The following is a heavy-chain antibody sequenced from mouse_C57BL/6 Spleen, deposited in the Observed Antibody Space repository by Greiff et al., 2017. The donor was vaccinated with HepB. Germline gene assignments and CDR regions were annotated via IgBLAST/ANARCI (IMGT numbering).Heavy chain of an antibody. CDR1: GYTFTDYY. CDR3: ARGGPFITTVDWYFDV. J-gene: IGHJ1*03. CDR2: INPNNGGT. D-gene: IGHD1-1*01. V-gene: IGHV1-26*01. Sequence: EVQLQQSGPELVKPGASVKISCKASGYTFTDYYMNWVKQSHGKSLEWIGDINPNNGGTSYNQKFKGKATLTVDKSSSTAYMELRSLTSEDSAVYYCARGGPFITTVDWYFDVWGTGTTVTVSS.